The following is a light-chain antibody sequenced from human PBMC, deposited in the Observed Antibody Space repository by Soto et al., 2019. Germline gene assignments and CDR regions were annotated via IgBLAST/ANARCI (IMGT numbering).Light chain of an antibody. Sequence: EIVLTQSAATLSLSPGERATLSCRASQSFXNSFVWYQPKPGQAPRLLIXYAATRATGIPARFSGSGSGTDFTLTLSSLEPEDFAVYYCQQRSNWPLITFGQGTRLEIK. CDR3: QQRSNWPLIT. CDR2: YAA. J-gene: IGKJ5*01. V-gene: IGKV3-11*01. CDR1: QSFXNS.